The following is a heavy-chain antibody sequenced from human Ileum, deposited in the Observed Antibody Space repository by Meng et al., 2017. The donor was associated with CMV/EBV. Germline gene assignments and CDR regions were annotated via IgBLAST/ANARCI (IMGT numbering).Heavy chain of an antibody. V-gene: IGHV3-30*02. Sequence: GGSLRLSCAASGFTFSSYGMHWVRQAPGKGLEWVAVIWYDGSNKYYADSVKGRFTISRDNSKNTLYLQMNSLRAEDTAVYYCAKDQALYGMDVWGQGTTVTVSS. CDR1: GFTFSSYG. CDR2: IWYDGSNK. J-gene: IGHJ6*02. CDR3: AKDQALYGMDV.